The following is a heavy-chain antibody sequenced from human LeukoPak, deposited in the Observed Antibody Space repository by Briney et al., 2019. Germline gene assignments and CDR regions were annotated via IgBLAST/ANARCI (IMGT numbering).Heavy chain of an antibody. Sequence: ASVKVSCKTSGYTFTSYDINWVRQATGQGLEWVGWMNPNSGNAGYIQKFQGRVTMTRNTSISTAYMELSSLRSEDTAVYYCARSYSYGSRNFDYWGQGTLVTVSS. CDR3: ARSYSYGSRNFDY. D-gene: IGHD5-18*01. CDR1: GYTFTSYD. J-gene: IGHJ4*02. V-gene: IGHV1-8*01. CDR2: MNPNSGNA.